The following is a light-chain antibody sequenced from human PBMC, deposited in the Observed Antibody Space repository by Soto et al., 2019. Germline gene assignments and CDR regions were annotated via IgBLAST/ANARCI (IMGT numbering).Light chain of an antibody. V-gene: IGKV1-5*03. J-gene: IGKJ1*01. Sequence: DIQMTQSPSTLSASVGDRVTITCRASQSISSWLAWYQQKPGKAPKLLIYKASSLESGVPSRFSDSGPGTEFTLTISSLQPYDVATYYCQQYNCDSRTFGQGTKVDIK. CDR1: QSISSW. CDR3: QQYNCDSRT. CDR2: KAS.